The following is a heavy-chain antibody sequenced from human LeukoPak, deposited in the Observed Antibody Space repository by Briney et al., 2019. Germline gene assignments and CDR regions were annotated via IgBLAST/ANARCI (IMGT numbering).Heavy chain of an antibody. CDR2: ISGSGPST. D-gene: IGHD4-23*01. V-gene: IGHV3-23*01. Sequence: GGSLRLSCVASGFTFNNYAMSWVRQAPGKGLEWVSSISGSGPSTEYTDAVKGRFIISRDNPKNTLYVQMNSLRAEDTAVYYCARGRGADYGGNSGYFDYWGQGTLVTVSS. CDR1: GFTFNNYA. J-gene: IGHJ4*02. CDR3: ARGRGADYGGNSGYFDY.